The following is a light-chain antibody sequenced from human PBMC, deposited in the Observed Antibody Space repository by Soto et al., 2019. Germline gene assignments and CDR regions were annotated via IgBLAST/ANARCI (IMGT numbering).Light chain of an antibody. V-gene: IGKV4-1*01. J-gene: IGKJ1*01. CDR3: QQYYSTPRT. CDR1: QSVLYNSNNKNY. CDR2: WAS. Sequence: DIVMTQSPDSLAVSLGERATINCKSSQSVLYNSNNKNYLAWYQQKPGQPPKLLIYWASTRESGVPDRFSGSGSGTDFTLTIRSLQAEDVAVYYCQQYYSTPRTFGQGTKVEVK.